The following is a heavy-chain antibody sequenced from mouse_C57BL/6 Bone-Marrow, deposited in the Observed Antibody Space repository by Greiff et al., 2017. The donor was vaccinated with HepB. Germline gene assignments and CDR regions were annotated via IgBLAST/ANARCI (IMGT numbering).Heavy chain of an antibody. CDR2: ISYSGST. V-gene: IGHV3-1*01. Sequence: EVKVEESGPGMVKPSQSLSLTCTVTGYSITSGYDWHWIRHFPGNKLEWMGYISYSGSTNYNPSLKSRISITHDTSKNHFFLKLNSVTTEDTATYYCARAPRNYWYFDVWGTGTTVTVSS. J-gene: IGHJ1*03. CDR3: ARAPRNYWYFDV. CDR1: GYSITSGYD.